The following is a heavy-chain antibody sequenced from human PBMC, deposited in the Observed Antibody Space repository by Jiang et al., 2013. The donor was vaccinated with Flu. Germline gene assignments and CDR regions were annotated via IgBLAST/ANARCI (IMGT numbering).Heavy chain of an antibody. J-gene: IGHJ5*02. D-gene: IGHD3-22*01. CDR1: GGSISSGGYS. V-gene: IGHV4-30-4*07. Sequence: GLVEAFTRPLSLTCAVSGGSISSGGYSWSWIRQPPGKGLEWIGYIYYSGSTYYNPSLKSRVTISVDTSKNQFSLKLSSVTAADTAVYYCARASYYYDSSGYSWGQGTLVTVSS. CDR3: ARASYYYDSSGYS. CDR2: IYYSGST.